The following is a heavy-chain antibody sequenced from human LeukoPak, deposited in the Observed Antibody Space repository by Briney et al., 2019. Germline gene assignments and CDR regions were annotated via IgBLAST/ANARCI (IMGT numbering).Heavy chain of an antibody. CDR3: ATDILLLGVDLGDTFDL. V-gene: IGHV1-24*01. Sequence: ASVKVSCKVSGYSLSELSMHWVRQSPGKGLEWMGRFDPENGETIYAQNFRGRVSMTEDTSTDTTYMELSSLRCEDTAVYYCATDILLLGVDLGDTFDLWGQGTMVTVSS. J-gene: IGHJ3*01. D-gene: IGHD3-3*01. CDR2: FDPENGET. CDR1: GYSLSELS.